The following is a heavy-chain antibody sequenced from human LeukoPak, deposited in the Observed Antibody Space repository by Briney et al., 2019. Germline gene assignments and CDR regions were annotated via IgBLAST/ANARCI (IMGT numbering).Heavy chain of an antibody. J-gene: IGHJ6*03. CDR1: GGTVSSYA. CDR3: ARVLQDVDAFHYYYYYMDV. CDR2: IIPIFGTA. Sequence: SVKVSFKASGGTVSSYAISWVRQAPGQGLEWMGRIIPIFGTANSAQKFQGRVTITADESTSTAYMELSSLSSEDTGVYYCARVLQDVDAFHYYYYYMDVWGKGPRSPSP. D-gene: IGHD2-15*01. V-gene: IGHV1-69*13.